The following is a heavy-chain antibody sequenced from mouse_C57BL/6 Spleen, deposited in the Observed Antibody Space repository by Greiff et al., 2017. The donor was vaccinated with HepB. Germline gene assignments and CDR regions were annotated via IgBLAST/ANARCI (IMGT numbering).Heavy chain of an antibody. J-gene: IGHJ2*01. V-gene: IGHV5-9*01. CDR2: ISGGGGNT. Sequence: EVQVVESGGGLVKPGGSLKLSCAASGFTFSSYTMSWVRQTPEKRLEWVATISGGGGNTYYPDSVKGRFTISRDNAKNTLYLQMSSLRSEDTALYYCARGLRSYYFDYWGQGTTLTVSS. CDR1: GFTFSSYT. CDR3: ARGLRSYYFDY. D-gene: IGHD1-1*01.